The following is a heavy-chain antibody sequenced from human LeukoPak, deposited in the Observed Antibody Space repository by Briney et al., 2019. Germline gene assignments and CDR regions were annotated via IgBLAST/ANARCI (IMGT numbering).Heavy chain of an antibody. CDR3: ARGVDSSGYYYFDY. CDR1: GGSISSYY. V-gene: IGHV4-4*07. CDR2: IYTSGSI. Sequence: SETLSLTCTVSGGSISSYYWSWIRQPAGKGLEWIGRIYTSGSITYNPSLKSRVSMSVDTSKNQFSLKLSSVTAADTAVYYCARGVDSSGYYYFDYWGQGTLVTVSS. J-gene: IGHJ4*02. D-gene: IGHD3-22*01.